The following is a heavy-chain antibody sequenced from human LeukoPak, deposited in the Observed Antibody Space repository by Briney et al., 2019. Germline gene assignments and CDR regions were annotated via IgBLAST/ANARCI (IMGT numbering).Heavy chain of an antibody. CDR3: ARVSPVIAVAGTDAFDI. CDR2: IYHSGST. J-gene: IGHJ3*02. CDR1: GYSISSGYY. V-gene: IGHV4-38-2*02. D-gene: IGHD6-19*01. Sequence: SETLSLTCTVSGYSISSGYYWGWIRQPPGKGLEWIGSIYHSGSTYYNPSLKSRVTISVDTSKDQFSLKLSSVTAADTAVYYCARVSPVIAVAGTDAFDIWGQGTMVTVSS.